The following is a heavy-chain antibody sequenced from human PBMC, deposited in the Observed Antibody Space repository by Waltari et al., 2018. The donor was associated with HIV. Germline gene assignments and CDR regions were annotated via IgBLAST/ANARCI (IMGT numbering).Heavy chain of an antibody. CDR3: ASGSRRGHSHGIDY. V-gene: IGHV4-38-2*01. CDR2: SLHSGNT. J-gene: IGHJ4*02. CDR1: GYSIESGYY. Sequence: QVQLQESGPGLVKPSETLSLTCSVSGYSIESGYYWGWSRQPPGKALEWIGSSLHSGNTYYNPSLKSRLTISLDTSKNQVSLKLSSVTATDTAVYYCASGSRRGHSHGIDYWGQGTLVT. D-gene: IGHD5-18*01.